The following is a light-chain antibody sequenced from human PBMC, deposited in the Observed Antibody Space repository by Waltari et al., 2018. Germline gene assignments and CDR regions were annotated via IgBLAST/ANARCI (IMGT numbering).Light chain of an antibody. J-gene: IGKJ1*01. CDR2: GAS. CDR3: QHYLRLPVS. Sequence: EIVLTHSPGTLSLSPGERATLPCRASQSVGRTLAWYQQRPGQAPRLLIYGASSRAADIPDRFAGSGSGTDFTLTINRLEPEDFAVYYCQHYLRLPVSFGQGTKVEIK. V-gene: IGKV3-20*01. CDR1: QSVGRT.